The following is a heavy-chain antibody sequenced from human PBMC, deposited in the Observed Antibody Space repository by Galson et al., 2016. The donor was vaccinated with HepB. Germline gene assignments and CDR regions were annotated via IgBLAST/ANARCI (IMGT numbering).Heavy chain of an antibody. CDR1: GFTVSSNY. J-gene: IGHJ6*02. D-gene: IGHD3-3*01. V-gene: IGHV3-53*01. Sequence: SLRLSCAASGFTVSSNYMSWVRQAPGKGLEWVSIMYSGGSPFYADSVKGRFTISRDTSRNTLYLQMNSLRAEDTAVYYCTRDRGFWSGCSGASYRYGMDVWGQGTTVTVSS. CDR2: MYSGGSP. CDR3: TRDRGFWSGCSGASYRYGMDV.